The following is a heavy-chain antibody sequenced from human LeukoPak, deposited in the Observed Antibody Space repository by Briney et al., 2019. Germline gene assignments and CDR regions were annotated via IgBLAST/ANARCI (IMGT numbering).Heavy chain of an antibody. J-gene: IGHJ4*02. CDR1: GFTFSSYA. V-gene: IGHV3-23*01. Sequence: PGGSLRLSCAASGFTFSSYAMSWVRQAPGKGLEWVSAISGSGGSTYYADSVKGRFTISRDNSKNTLYLQMNSLRAEDTAVYCCVKDLGVLRYFDTPNFDYWGQGTLVTVSS. CDR3: VKDLGVLRYFDTPNFDY. CDR2: ISGSGGST. D-gene: IGHD3-9*01.